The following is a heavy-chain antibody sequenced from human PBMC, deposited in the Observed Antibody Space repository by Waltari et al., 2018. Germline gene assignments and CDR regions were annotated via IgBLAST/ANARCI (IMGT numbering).Heavy chain of an antibody. CDR2: LSTSGNTI. J-gene: IGHJ3*02. Sequence: LEWLSYLSTSGNTINYVDSVKGRFTISRDKAKNSLYLQMNNLRAEDTALYYCARGNYGNYATHGALDIWGQGTVVTVS. V-gene: IGHV3-48*03. CDR3: ARGNYGNYATHGALDI. D-gene: IGHD4-17*01.